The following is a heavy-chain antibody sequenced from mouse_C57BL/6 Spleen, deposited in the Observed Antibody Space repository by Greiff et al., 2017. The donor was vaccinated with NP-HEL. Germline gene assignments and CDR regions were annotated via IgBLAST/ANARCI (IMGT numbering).Heavy chain of an antibody. V-gene: IGHV5-15*01. Sequence: EVQRVESGGGLVQPGGSLKLSCAASGFTFSDYGMAWVRQAPRKGPEWVAFISNLAYSIYYADSVTGRFTISRENAKNSLYLEMSSLRSEDTDMYYCARQYYSNHWYFDVWGTGTTVTVTS. CDR1: GFTFSDYG. CDR3: ARQYYSNHWYFDV. CDR2: ISNLAYSI. J-gene: IGHJ1*03. D-gene: IGHD2-5*01.